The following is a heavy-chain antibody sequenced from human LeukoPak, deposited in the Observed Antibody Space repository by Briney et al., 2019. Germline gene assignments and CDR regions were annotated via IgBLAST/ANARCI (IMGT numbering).Heavy chain of an antibody. CDR2: ISASGGST. D-gene: IGHD2-2*01. V-gene: IGHV3-23*01. Sequence: GGSLRLSCAASGFIFSSCAMTWVRQAPGKGLEWVSGISASGGSTYYADSVKGRFTISRDNSKNTLHLQMNSLRAEDTAVYYCAREGTVVLPAPTKPFDDWGQGALVTVSS. CDR1: GFIFSSCA. CDR3: AREGTVVLPAPTKPFDD. J-gene: IGHJ4*02.